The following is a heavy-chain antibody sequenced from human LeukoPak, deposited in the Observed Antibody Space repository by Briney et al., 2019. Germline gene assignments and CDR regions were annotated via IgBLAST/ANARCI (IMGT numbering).Heavy chain of an antibody. CDR2: IGIDSGNT. CDR1: GFPFIEYS. CDR3: ARDHNYAFDN. V-gene: IGHV3-48*01. Sequence: PGGSLRLSCTAPGFPFIEYSMNWVRQVPGKGLEWISYIGIDSGNTKYADSVRGRFTISADKAKNSLYLQMNSLRVEDTAVYYCARDHNYAFDNWGQGTLVSVAS. D-gene: IGHD1-1*01. J-gene: IGHJ4*02.